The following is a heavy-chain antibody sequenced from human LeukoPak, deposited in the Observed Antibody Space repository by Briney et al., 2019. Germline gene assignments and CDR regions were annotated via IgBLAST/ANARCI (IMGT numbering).Heavy chain of an antibody. Sequence: GGSLRLSCAASGFTFSSYAMHWVRQAPGKGLEWVAVISYDGSNKYYADSVKGRFTISRDNSKNTLYLQMNSLRAEDTAVYYCAKGSHYDFWSGYYFDYWGQGTLVTVSS. CDR3: AKGSHYDFWSGYYFDY. J-gene: IGHJ4*02. CDR1: GFTFSSYA. D-gene: IGHD3-3*01. CDR2: ISYDGSNK. V-gene: IGHV3-30*14.